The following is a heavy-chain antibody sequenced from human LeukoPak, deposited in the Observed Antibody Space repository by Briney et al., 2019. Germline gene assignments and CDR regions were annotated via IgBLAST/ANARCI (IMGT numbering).Heavy chain of an antibody. V-gene: IGHV4-39*01. J-gene: IGHJ2*01. CDR1: GASINSGSNY. Sequence: PSETLSLTCRVSGASINSGSNYWGWIRQPPGKTLEWIGSIYSSGSTYYNPSLKSRVTISVDTSKNQFSLKLSSVTAADTAVYYCARHDRRPRFGELLSPFDLWGRGTLVTVSS. CDR3: ARHDRRPRFGELLSPFDL. CDR2: IYSSGST. D-gene: IGHD3-10*01.